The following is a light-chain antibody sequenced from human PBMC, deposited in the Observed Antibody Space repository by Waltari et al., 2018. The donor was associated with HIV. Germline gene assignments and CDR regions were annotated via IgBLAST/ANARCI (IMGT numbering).Light chain of an antibody. CDR1: QNVDDQ. V-gene: IGKV3D-15*01. CDR3: QQYHHWPPLT. J-gene: IGKJ4*01. CDR2: HSS. Sequence: DILLTQSPATISVSPGGRVTVSCRASQNVDDQLAWYQQQPGQSPRLLIYHSSVRAAGVPTRFGGAGSATNFTLTITGLQSEDFTLYFCQQYHHWPPLTFGGGSRVELK.